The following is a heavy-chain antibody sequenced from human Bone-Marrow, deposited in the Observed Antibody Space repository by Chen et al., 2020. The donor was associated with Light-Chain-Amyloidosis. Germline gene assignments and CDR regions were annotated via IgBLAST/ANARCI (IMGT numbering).Heavy chain of an antibody. D-gene: IGHD2-2*01. CDR3: XXXXXXMXXXXXTSCNYDAYYYGMDV. CDR1: GYTFTSYD. CDR2: MNPNSCNT. Sequence: AEVKKXGASVKVSCKASGYTFTSYDINWARQATGQGREWMGWMNPNSCNTGYGQKFQGRVTMTRNTSISTAYMELSSLRSEDTAVYXXXXXXXXMXXXXXTSCNYDAYYYGMDVWGQGTTVTVSS. V-gene: IGHV1-8*01. J-gene: IGHJ6*02.